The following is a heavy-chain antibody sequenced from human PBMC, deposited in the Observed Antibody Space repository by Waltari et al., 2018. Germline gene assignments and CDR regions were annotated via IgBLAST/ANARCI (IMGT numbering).Heavy chain of an antibody. Sequence: QVQLVESGGGVVQPERSLRLSCAASGFTFSDSGMHWFRQAPGKGLEWVSVVWYDGNNKYYADSVKGRFSISRDNSKNMMYLQMKSLRVEDTAVYYCAGGSAVAGPGDYWGQGTLVTVSS. CDR1: GFTFSDSG. CDR3: AGGSAVAGPGDY. CDR2: VWYDGNNK. J-gene: IGHJ4*02. D-gene: IGHD6-19*01. V-gene: IGHV3-33*01.